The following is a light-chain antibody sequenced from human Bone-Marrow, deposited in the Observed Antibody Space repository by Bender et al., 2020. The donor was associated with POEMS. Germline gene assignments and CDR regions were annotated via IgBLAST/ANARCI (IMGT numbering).Light chain of an antibody. CDR1: SGYSTYA. V-gene: IGLV4-69*01. Sequence: LVLTQSPSASASLGASVKLTCTLSSGYSTYAIAWHQQQPEKGPRFLMRLNSDGSHNKGDGIPDRFSGSSSGAERYLTISSLQSEDEADYYCQTWGTGVVIFGGGTKLTAL. CDR2: LNSDGSH. CDR3: QTWGTGVVI. J-gene: IGLJ2*01.